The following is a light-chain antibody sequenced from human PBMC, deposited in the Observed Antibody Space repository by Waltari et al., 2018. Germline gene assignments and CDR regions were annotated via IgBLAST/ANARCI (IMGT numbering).Light chain of an antibody. V-gene: IGKV3-20*01. CDR1: QSVSSSY. J-gene: IGKJ2*01. CDR3: QQYGSSPYT. CDR2: GAS. Sequence: EIVLTQSPRTLSLSPGESATLPCRASQSVSSSYLAWYQQKPGQAPRLLIYGASSRATGIPDRFSGSGSGTDFTLTISRLEPEDFAVYYCQQYGSSPYTFGQGTKLEIK.